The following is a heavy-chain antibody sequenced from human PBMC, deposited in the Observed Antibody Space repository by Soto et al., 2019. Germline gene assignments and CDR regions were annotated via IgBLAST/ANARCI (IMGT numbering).Heavy chain of an antibody. V-gene: IGHV3-7*03. CDR3: SRVRYWNYAGNFDY. Sequence: EVQLVESGGGLVQPGGSLRLSCAASGFTFSTYWMTWVRQAPGKGLEWVANIKQDGSEKYYVDSVKGRFTISSDTAKNSLNLQMNSLRVEDTAVYYGSRVRYWNYAGNFDYWVQRTLVTVS. J-gene: IGHJ4*02. CDR1: GFTFSTYW. CDR2: IKQDGSEK. D-gene: IGHD1-7*01.